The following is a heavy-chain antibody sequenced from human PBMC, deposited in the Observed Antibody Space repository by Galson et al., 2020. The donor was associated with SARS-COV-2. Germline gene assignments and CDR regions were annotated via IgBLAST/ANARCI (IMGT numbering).Heavy chain of an antibody. J-gene: IGHJ5*02. CDR1: GFTFDDYA. Sequence: GGSLRLSCAASGFTFDDYAMHWVRQAPGKGLEWVSGISWNSGSIGYADSVKGRFTISRDNAKNSLYLQMNSLRAEDMALYYCAKDATMILGGGFDPWGQGTLVTVSS. V-gene: IGHV3-9*03. CDR2: ISWNSGSI. CDR3: AKDATMILGGGFDP. D-gene: IGHD3-22*01.